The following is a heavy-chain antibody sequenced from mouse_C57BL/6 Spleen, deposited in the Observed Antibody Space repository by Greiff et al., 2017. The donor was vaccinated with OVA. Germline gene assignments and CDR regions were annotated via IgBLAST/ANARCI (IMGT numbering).Heavy chain of an antibody. Sequence: QVQLQQPGAELVKPGASVKLSCKASGYTFTSYWMHWVKQRPGQGLEWIGMIHPNSGSTKYNEKFKSKATLTVDKSSSTAYMQLSSLTSEDSAVYYGASSGARWYFDVWGTGTTVTVSS. CDR1: GYTFTSYW. CDR3: ASSGARWYFDV. CDR2: IHPNSGST. J-gene: IGHJ1*03. V-gene: IGHV1-64*01. D-gene: IGHD3-2*02.